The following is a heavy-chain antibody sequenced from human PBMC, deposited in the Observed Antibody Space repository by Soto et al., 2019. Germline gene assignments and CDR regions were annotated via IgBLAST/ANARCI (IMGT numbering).Heavy chain of an antibody. D-gene: IGHD1-26*01. V-gene: IGHV4-28*01. CDR2: IYYSGTT. Sequence: SETLSLTCAVSGYSISSSNWWGWIRQPPGKGLEWIGYIYYSGTTYYNPTLKSRATMSVDTSKNQFSLKLTSVTAVDTAVYYCARREIQGPIDYWGQGTLVTVS. CDR3: ARREIQGPIDY. CDR1: GYSISSSNW. J-gene: IGHJ4*02.